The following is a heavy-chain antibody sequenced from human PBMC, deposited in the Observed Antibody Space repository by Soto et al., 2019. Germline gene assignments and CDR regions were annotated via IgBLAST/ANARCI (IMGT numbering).Heavy chain of an antibody. J-gene: IGHJ4*02. CDR3: AGGPSRGYSYGFGVY. CDR2: IYSSGNT. Sequence: GGSLSLSCAASEFTVSGNYMTWVRQAPGKGLEWVSVIYSSGNTYYADSVKGRFTISRDNSKNTVYLQVNSLRAEDTAVYYCAGGPSRGYSYGFGVYWGQGTLVTGSS. CDR1: EFTVSGNY. D-gene: IGHD5-18*01. V-gene: IGHV3-53*01.